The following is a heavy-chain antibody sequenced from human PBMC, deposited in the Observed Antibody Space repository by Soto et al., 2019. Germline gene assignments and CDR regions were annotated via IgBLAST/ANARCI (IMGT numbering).Heavy chain of an antibody. J-gene: IGHJ1*01. D-gene: IGHD2-15*01. V-gene: IGHV3-23*01. CDR2: ISGSGGST. Sequence: EVQLLESGGGLVQPGGSLRLSCAASGFTFSSYAMSWVRQAPGKGLEWVSAISGSGGSTYYADSVKGRFTISRDNSKNTLYLQMNSLRAEDTAVYYCAKIERYCSGGSCAESGYFQHWGQGTLVTVSS. CDR1: GFTFSSYA. CDR3: AKIERYCSGGSCAESGYFQH.